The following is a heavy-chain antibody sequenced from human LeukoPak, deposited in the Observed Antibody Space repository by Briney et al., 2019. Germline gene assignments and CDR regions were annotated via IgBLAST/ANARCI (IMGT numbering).Heavy chain of an antibody. D-gene: IGHD4-11*01. J-gene: IGHJ4*02. CDR2: IDYSGSI. Sequence: SETLSLTCTVSGYRLSSGYHWGWIRPTPGKGLEWLGSIDYSGSIYDNPSLRSRVTMSLDTSKNQVYLKVNSVTAADTAVYYCVRSEIDDYSKYWGQGTLVIVSS. CDR1: GYRLSSGYH. CDR3: VRSEIDDYSKY. V-gene: IGHV4-38-2*02.